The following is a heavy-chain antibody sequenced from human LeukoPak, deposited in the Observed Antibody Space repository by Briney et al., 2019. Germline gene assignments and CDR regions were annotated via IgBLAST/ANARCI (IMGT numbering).Heavy chain of an antibody. D-gene: IGHD6-6*01. Sequence: GGSLRLSCAASGFTFSSYSMNWVRQAPGKGLEWVAVISYDDGSNKYYADSVKGRFTISRDSSKSTVFLQMNSLRPEDTAVYYCARAEPSSSSDFWGQGTLVTVSS. V-gene: IGHV3-30*03. CDR1: GFTFSSYS. CDR2: ISYDDGSNK. CDR3: ARAEPSSSSDF. J-gene: IGHJ4*02.